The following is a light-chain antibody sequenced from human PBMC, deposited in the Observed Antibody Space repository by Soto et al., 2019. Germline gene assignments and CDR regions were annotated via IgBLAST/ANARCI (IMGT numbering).Light chain of an antibody. V-gene: IGKV3D-20*02. CDR2: GAS. Sequence: EIVLTQSPGTLSLSPVERATLSCKASQSVSSSYLAWYQQKRGQAPRLLIYGASSRATGIPDRFSGSGSETDFTLTISSLEPEDFAVYYCQQRSDWPLTFGQGTRLEIK. CDR3: QQRSDWPLT. CDR1: QSVSSSY. J-gene: IGKJ5*01.